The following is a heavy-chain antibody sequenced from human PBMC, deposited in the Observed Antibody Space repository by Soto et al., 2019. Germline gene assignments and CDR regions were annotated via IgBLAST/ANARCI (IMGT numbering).Heavy chain of an antibody. V-gene: IGHV4-4*02. CDR2: IYHSGST. CDR1: GGSISSSNW. J-gene: IGHJ4*02. D-gene: IGHD3-10*01. CDR3: ARVHLGYGSGSSPFDY. Sequence: QVQLQESGPGLVKPSGTLSLTCAVSGGSISSSNWWSWVRQPPGKGLEWIGEIYHSGSTNYNPSLKILVTISVDKSKNQFSVQLGSVTAADTAVYDCARVHLGYGSGSSPFDYWGQGTLFTVS.